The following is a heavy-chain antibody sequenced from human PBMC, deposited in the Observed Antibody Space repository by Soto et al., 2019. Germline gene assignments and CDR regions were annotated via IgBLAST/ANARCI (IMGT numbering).Heavy chain of an antibody. Sequence: EVQLVESGGGLVQPGGSLRVSCAASGFTFSSYDMHWVRKATGKGLEWVSAIGTAGDRYYPGSVKGRLTISRENAKNSLYLQMNSLRAEDTAVYYCARAVAVSYCGMDVWGQGTTVTVSS. CDR1: GFTFSSYD. V-gene: IGHV3-13*01. J-gene: IGHJ6*02. CDR3: ARAVAVSYCGMDV. D-gene: IGHD6-19*01. CDR2: IGTAGDR.